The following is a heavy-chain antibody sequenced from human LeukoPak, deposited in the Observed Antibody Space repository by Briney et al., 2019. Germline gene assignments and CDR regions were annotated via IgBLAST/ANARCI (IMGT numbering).Heavy chain of an antibody. CDR1: GFTFSSYS. CDR3: ARGRSIAVAVDY. Sequence: PGGSLRLSCAASGFTFSSYSMNWVRQAPGKGLEWVSSISSSSSYIYYADSVKGRFTISRDNAKNSLYLQMNSLRAEDTAVYYCARGRSIAVAVDYWGQGTLVTVSS. CDR2: ISSSSSYI. V-gene: IGHV3-21*01. D-gene: IGHD6-19*01. J-gene: IGHJ4*02.